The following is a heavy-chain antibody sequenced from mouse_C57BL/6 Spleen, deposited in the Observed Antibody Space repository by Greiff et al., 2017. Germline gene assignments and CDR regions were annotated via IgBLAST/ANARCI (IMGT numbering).Heavy chain of an antibody. Sequence: VKLMESGAELVKPGASVKISCKASGYAFSSYWMNWVKQRPGKGLEWIGKIYPGDGDTNYNGKFKGKATLTADKSSSTAYMQLSSLTSEDSAGSFCARVTTVVGYFDVWGTGTTVTVSS. CDR1: GYAFSSYW. J-gene: IGHJ1*03. V-gene: IGHV1-80*01. CDR2: IYPGDGDT. D-gene: IGHD1-1*01. CDR3: ARVTTVVGYFDV.